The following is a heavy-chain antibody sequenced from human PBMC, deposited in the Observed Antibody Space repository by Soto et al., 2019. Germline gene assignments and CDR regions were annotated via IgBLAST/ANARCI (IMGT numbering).Heavy chain of an antibody. D-gene: IGHD3-22*01. CDR1: GFSLSNARMG. V-gene: IGHV2-26*01. Sequence: SGPTLVNPTETLTLTCTVSGFSLSNARMGVSWIRQPPGKALEWLAHIFSNDEKSYSTSLKSRLTISKDTSKSQVVLTMTNMDPVDTATYYCARILHPYYYDSSGYFLDFDYWGQGTLVTVSS. CDR3: ARILHPYYYDSSGYFLDFDY. J-gene: IGHJ4*02. CDR2: IFSNDEK.